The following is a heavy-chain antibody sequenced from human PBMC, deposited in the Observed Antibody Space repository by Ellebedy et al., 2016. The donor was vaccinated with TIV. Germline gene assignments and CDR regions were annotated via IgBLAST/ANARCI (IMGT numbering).Heavy chain of an antibody. CDR3: ATVRNLDAFDI. V-gene: IGHV4-38-2*02. D-gene: IGHD6-6*01. CDR2: IYHSGST. J-gene: IGHJ3*02. Sequence: SETLSLTCTVPGYSTSSGYYWGWIRQPPGKGLEWIGSIYHSGSTYYNPSLKRRVTISVDRSKNQLSLKVTSVTAADTAVYYCATVRNLDAFDIWGQGTMVTVSS. CDR1: GYSTSSGYY.